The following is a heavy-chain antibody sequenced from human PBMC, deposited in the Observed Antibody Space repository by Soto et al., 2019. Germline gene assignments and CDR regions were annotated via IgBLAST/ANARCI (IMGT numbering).Heavy chain of an antibody. CDR3: TRISLRVDKDL. D-gene: IGHD2-15*01. J-gene: IGHJ5*02. CDR2: MNNDGSGK. CDR1: GFTFNYYW. V-gene: IGHV3-7*01. Sequence: GESLKISCAASGFTFNYYWMNWVRQAPGKGLEWVANMNNDGSGKYYVDSVKGRFTISRDNAKNSLYLEMNNLRAEDTAVYYCTRISLRVDKDLWGQGTLVTVSS.